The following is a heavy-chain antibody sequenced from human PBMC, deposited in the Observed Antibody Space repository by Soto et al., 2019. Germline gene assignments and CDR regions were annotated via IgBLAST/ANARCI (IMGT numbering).Heavy chain of an antibody. D-gene: IGHD6-6*01. CDR2: TYPAYSNT. J-gene: IGHJ3*02. CDR1: VYSITSYW. Sequence: PGQSLKISCNGSVYSITSYWNDWVRHMPGKXLDSLLITYPAYSNTRDSPSFKGQVTISADKAISTVYLQWTSLKAADTAMYYCARHLSIASFHRRPQAVASNIWGQATMLTLS. CDR3: ARHLSIASFHRRPQAVASNI. V-gene: IGHV5-51*01.